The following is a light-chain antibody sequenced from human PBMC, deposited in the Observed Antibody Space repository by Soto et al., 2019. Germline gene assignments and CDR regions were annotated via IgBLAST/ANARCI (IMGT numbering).Light chain of an antibody. Sequence: QSVLTQPASVSGSPGQSITISCTGTSSDVGGYNYVSWYQQHPGKAPKLMIYEVSNRPSGVSNRFSGSKSGNTASLTISGLQADEEADYYCSSYTSSSTLYVFGTGTKLTVL. CDR1: SSDVGGYNY. J-gene: IGLJ1*01. CDR2: EVS. V-gene: IGLV2-14*01. CDR3: SSYTSSSTLYV.